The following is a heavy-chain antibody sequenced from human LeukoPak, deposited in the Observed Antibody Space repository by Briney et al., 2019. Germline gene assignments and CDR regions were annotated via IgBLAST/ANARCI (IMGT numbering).Heavy chain of an antibody. CDR2: IYYSGST. CDR3: ARHGYYDFWSGYSVSGNWFDP. J-gene: IGHJ5*02. CDR1: GGSISSYY. V-gene: IGHV4-59*08. D-gene: IGHD3-3*01. Sequence: NPSETLSLTCTVSGGSISSYYWSWIRQPPGKGLEWIGYIYYSGSTNYNPSLKSRVTISVDTSKNQFSLKLSSVTAADTAVYYCARHGYYDFWSGYSVSGNWFDPWGQGTLVTVSS.